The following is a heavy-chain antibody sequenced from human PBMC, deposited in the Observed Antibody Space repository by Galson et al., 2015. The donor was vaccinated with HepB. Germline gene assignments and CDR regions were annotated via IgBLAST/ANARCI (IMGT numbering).Heavy chain of an antibody. J-gene: IGHJ3*02. D-gene: IGHD2-15*01. CDR2: IYPGDSDT. CDR1: GYSFTSYW. V-gene: IGHV5-51*03. Sequence: QSGAEVKKPGESLKISCKGSGYSFTSYWIGWVRQMPGKGLEWMGIIYPGDSDTRYSPSFQGQVTISADKSISTAYLQWSSLKASDTAMYYCARRVGYCSGGSCLREDAFDIWGQGTMVTVSS. CDR3: ARRVGYCSGGSCLREDAFDI.